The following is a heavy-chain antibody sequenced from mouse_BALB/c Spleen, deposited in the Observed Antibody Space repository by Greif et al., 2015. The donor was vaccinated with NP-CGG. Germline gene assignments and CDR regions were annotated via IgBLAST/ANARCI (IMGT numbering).Heavy chain of an antibody. CDR3: ARDRLDY. V-gene: IGHV5-4*02. CDR1: GFTFSDYY. Sequence: EVQLVESGGGLVKPGGSLKLSCAASGFTFSDYYMYWVRQTPEKRLEWVATISDGGSYTYYPDSVKGRFTISRDNAKNNLYLQMSSPKSEDTAMYYCARDRLDYWGQGTTLTVSS. CDR2: ISDGGSYT. J-gene: IGHJ2*01.